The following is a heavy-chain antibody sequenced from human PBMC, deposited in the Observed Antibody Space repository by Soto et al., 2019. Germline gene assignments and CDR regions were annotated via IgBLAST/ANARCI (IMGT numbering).Heavy chain of an antibody. CDR2: IYYSGST. V-gene: IGHV4-59*01. Sequence: SETLSLTCTVSGGSISSYYWSWIRQPPGKGLEWIGYIYYSGSTNYNPSLKSRVTISVDTSKNQFSLKLSSVTAADTAVYYCARAQDFWSGHNQFYFDYWGQGTLVIVSS. CDR1: GGSISSYY. J-gene: IGHJ4*02. CDR3: ARAQDFWSGHNQFYFDY. D-gene: IGHD3-3*01.